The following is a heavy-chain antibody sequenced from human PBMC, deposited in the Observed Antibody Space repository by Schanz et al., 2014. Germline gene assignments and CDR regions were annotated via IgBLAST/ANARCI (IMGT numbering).Heavy chain of an antibody. J-gene: IGHJ4*02. CDR1: GFTFISSA. V-gene: IGHV3-23*04. D-gene: IGHD2-8*01. Sequence: EVQLVESGGGLVQPGGSLRLSCAASGFTFISSAMSWVRQAPGKGLEWVSAINSGGDSTHYADSVKGRLTISRDNSKNTLYLQMNSLRADDTAVYYCALMSAYFDYWGQGTLVTVSS. CDR3: ALMSAYFDY. CDR2: INSGGDST.